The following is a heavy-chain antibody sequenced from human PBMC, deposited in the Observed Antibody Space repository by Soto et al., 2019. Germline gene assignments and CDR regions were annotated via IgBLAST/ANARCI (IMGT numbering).Heavy chain of an antibody. CDR2: INPNSGGT. CDR1: GYTFTGYY. D-gene: IGHD3-10*01. J-gene: IGHJ6*02. CDR3: ARDRGISLVRGEHGMDV. V-gene: IGHV1-2*04. Sequence: ASVKVSCKASGYTFTGYYMHWVRQAPGQGLEWMGWINPNSGGTNYAQKFQGWVTMTRDTSISTAYMELSRLRSDDTAVYYCARDRGISLVRGEHGMDVWGQGTTVTVSS.